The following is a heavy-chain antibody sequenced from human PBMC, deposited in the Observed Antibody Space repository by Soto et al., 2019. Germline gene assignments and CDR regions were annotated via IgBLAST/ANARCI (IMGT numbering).Heavy chain of an antibody. V-gene: IGHV1-2*04. D-gene: IGHD2-21*02. CDR3: ATEGRGDGGGGCYLDY. CDR1: GYTFTGYY. CDR2: INPNSGGT. Sequence: QVQLVQSGAEVRKPGASVKVSCKASGYTFTGYYMHWVRQAPGQGLEWMGWINPNSGGTNYVQKFQGWVTMTRDTSISTDYLELSRLRSDDTAVYYCATEGRGDGGGGCYLDYWGQGTLVTVSS. J-gene: IGHJ4*02.